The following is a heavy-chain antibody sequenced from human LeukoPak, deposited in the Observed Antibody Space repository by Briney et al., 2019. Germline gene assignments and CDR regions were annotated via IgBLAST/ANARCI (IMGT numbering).Heavy chain of an antibody. V-gene: IGHV3-23*01. CDR2: ISGSGGST. CDR1: GFTFSSYA. Sequence: GGSLRLSCAASGFTFSSYAMSWVRQAPGKGLEWVSAISGSGGSTYYADSVKGRFTISRDNSENTLYLQMNSLRAEDTAVYYCAKDRLREPHFDPWGQGTLVTVSS. CDR3: AKDRLREPHFDP. D-gene: IGHD1-26*01. J-gene: IGHJ5*02.